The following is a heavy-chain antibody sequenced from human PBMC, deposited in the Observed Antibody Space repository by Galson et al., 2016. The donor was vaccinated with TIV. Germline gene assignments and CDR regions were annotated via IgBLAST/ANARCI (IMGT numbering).Heavy chain of an antibody. CDR1: GDSINSGRYY. CDR2: IFYTGST. Sequence: ETLSLTCSVSGDSINSGRYYWGWVRQSPGKGLEWLGSIFYTGSTHDNPSVESRLTISVDTSKSQLSLKLSSVTAADTAVYYCARDTSTYPRRFDYWGQGTLVTVSS. V-gene: IGHV4-39*07. CDR3: ARDTSTYPRRFDY. J-gene: IGHJ4*02.